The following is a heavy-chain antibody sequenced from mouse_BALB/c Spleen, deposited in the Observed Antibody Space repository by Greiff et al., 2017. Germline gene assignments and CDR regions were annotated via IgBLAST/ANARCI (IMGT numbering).Heavy chain of an antibody. CDR1: GFTFSDYY. V-gene: IGHV5-4*02. CDR2: ISDGGSYT. J-gene: IGHJ4*01. CDR3: ARGYYYGSRAMDY. Sequence: EVNVVESGGGLVKPGGSLKLSCAASGFTFSDYYMYWVRQTPEKRLEWVATISDGGSYTYYPDSVKGRFTISRDNAKNNLYLQMSSLKSEDTAMYYCARGYYYGSRAMDYRGQGASVTVSS. D-gene: IGHD1-1*01.